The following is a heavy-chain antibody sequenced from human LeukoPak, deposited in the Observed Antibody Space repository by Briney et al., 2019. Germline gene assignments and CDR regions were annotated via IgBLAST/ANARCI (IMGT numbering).Heavy chain of an antibody. V-gene: IGHV3-30-3*01. CDR2: ISYDGSNK. CDR3: ARSAPRGYCSGGSCPYYFDY. CDR1: GFTFSSYA. J-gene: IGHJ4*02. D-gene: IGHD2-15*01. Sequence: GRSLRLSCAASGFTFSSYAMHWVRQAPGKGLEWVAVISYDGSNKYYADSVKGRFTISRDNSKNTLYLQMNSLRAEDTAVYYCARSAPRGYCSGGSCPYYFDYWGQGTLVTVSS.